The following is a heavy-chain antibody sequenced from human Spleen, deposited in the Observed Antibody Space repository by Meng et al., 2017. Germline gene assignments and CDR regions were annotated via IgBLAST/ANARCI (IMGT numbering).Heavy chain of an antibody. D-gene: IGHD3-22*01. CDR2: INPNDGTT. CDR1: GYTFTSYF. CDR3: GRETRTRSLVVAS. J-gene: IGHJ5*02. Sequence: ASVKVSCKASGYTFTSYFMHWVRQAPGQGLEWMGIINPNDGTTTYAQKFQGRVTMSRDTSTSTVFLYLSSLTSDDTAVYYCGRETRTRSLVVASWGQGTLVTVSS. V-gene: IGHV1-46*01.